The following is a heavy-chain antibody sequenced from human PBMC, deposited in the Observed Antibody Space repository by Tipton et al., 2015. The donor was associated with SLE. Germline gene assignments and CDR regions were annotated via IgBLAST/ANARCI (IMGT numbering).Heavy chain of an antibody. J-gene: IGHJ4*02. D-gene: IGHD1-26*01. CDR2: IYSGGPT. V-gene: IGHV3-23*03. CDR1: GFTFSSYS. CDR3: ARDRVVGAEGGGYYLDY. Sequence: SLRLSCEASGFTFSSYSMTWVRQAPGKGLEWVSVIYSGGPTYYVGSVRGRFTSSRDDSKNTLFLQMDSLTAEDTAVYYCARDRVVGAEGGGYYLDYWGQGTLVTVSS.